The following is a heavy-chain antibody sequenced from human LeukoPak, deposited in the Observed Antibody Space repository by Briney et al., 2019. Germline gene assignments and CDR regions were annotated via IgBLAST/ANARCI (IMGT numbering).Heavy chain of an antibody. V-gene: IGHV4-39*01. CDR3: ARQYGSGSSYTPVVDL. J-gene: IGHJ4*02. Sequence: SETLSLTCTVSGGSISSHYYWIWIRQPPGKGLEWIGSIYYSGSTYYNPSLKSLVTISVDTSKNQFSLKLNSLTAAETAVYYCARQYGSGSSYTPVVDLWGQGTLVTVSS. CDR2: IYYSGST. D-gene: IGHD3-10*01. CDR1: GGSISSHYY.